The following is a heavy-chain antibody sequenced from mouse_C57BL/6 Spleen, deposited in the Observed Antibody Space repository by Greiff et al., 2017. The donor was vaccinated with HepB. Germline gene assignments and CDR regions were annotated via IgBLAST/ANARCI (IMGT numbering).Heavy chain of an antibody. J-gene: IGHJ4*01. V-gene: IGHV7-1*01. CDR1: GFTFSDFY. CDR2: SRNKANDYTT. CDR3: ARDDLYFWAMDY. Sequence: EVQLVESGGGLVQSGRSLRLSCATSGFTFSDFYMEWVRQAPGKGLEWIAASRNKANDYTTEYSASVKGRFIVSRDTSRSILYLQMNALRAEDTAIYYCARDDLYFWAMDYWGQGTSVTVSS. D-gene: IGHD2-1*01.